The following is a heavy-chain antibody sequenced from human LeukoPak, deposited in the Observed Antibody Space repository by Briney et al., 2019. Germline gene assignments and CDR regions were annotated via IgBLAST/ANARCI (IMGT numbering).Heavy chain of an antibody. CDR1: GFTFSSYG. CDR3: AKDFDSSSCDY. V-gene: IGHV3-30*18. CDR2: ISYGGSNK. J-gene: IGHJ4*02. D-gene: IGHD6-13*01. Sequence: GRSLRLSCAASGFTFSSYGMHWVRQAPGKGLEWVAVISYGGSNKYYADSVKGRFTISRDNSKNTLYLQMNSLRAEDTAVYYCAKDFDSSSCDYWGQGTLVTVSS.